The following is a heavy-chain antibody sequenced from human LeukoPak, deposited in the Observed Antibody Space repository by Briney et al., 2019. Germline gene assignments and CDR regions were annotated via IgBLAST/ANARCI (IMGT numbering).Heavy chain of an antibody. V-gene: IGHV3-30*02. J-gene: IGHJ4*02. CDR2: IRYDGSNK. Sequence: GGSLRLSCAASGFTFSSYGMHWVRQAPGKGLEWVAFIRYDGSNKYYADSVKGRFTISRDNSKNTLYLQMNSLRAEDTAVYYCAKDSGPYFGGFDYWGQGTLVTVSS. CDR3: AKDSGPYFGGFDY. D-gene: IGHD2-21*01. CDR1: GFTFSSYG.